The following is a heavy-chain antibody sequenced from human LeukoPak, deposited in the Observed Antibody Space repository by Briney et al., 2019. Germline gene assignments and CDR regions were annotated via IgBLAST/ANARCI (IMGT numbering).Heavy chain of an antibody. CDR2: FDRKNGDT. J-gene: IGHJ6*03. V-gene: IGHV1-24*01. CDR1: GFTLADLS. D-gene: IGHD2-21*01. Sequence: ASVKVSCKVSGFTLADLSMHWVRQAPGRGLEWVGGFDRKNGDTIYAQRFRGRVTLTEDTSTGTAYMDLSSLSADDTAVYYCATGVYCATTTCPGYQHYYYFMDVWGKGTTVTVSS. CDR3: ATGVYCATTTCPGYQHYYYFMDV.